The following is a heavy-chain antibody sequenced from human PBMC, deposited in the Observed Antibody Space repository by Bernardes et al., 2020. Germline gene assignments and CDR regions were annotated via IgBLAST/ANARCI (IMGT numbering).Heavy chain of an antibody. CDR3: ARGARRGLYCSGGSCFLDY. J-gene: IGHJ4*02. CDR2: ITPTSGGT. D-gene: IGHD2-15*01. V-gene: IGHV1-2*04. CDR1: GYTFTGYY. Sequence: ASVKVSCKAYGYTFTGYYMHWVRQAPGQGLEWMGWITPTSGGTTYAQKFQGWVTMTRDTSISTAYMELSRLRSDDTAVYYCARGARRGLYCSGGSCFLDYWGQGTLVTGSA.